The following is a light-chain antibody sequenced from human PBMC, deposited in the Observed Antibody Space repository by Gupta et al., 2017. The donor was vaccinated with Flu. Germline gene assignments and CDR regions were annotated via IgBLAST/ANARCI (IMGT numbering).Light chain of an antibody. J-gene: IGKJ3*01. CDR1: QSVSRSH. CDR3: QQYSDSFT. Sequence: IVLTQSPGTLSLSPGETATISCRASQSVSRSHFAWYRQTPGQPPTLLIDGVTNRATGVPDRFRGTGSGADYTLTIYRLGPEDFAVNYCQQYSDSFTFGPGTRL. CDR2: GVT. V-gene: IGKV3-20*01.